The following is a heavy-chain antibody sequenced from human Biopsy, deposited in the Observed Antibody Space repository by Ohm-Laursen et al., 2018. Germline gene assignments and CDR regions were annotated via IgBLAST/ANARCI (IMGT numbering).Heavy chain of an antibody. CDR1: GGTFTNYA. Sequence: ASVKVSCKASGGTFTNYAISWVRQAPGQGLEWMGWINPNNGGTNYAHKFQGRVTMTRDTSISTAYMHLSGLTSDDTAVYYCARLAYSEYRRDPLDVWGQGTMVTVSS. CDR3: ARLAYSEYRRDPLDV. CDR2: INPNNGGT. V-gene: IGHV1-2*02. D-gene: IGHD5-18*01. J-gene: IGHJ3*01.